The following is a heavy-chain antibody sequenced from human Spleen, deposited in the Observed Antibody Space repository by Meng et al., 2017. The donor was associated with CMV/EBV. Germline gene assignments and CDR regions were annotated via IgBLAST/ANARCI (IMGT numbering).Heavy chain of an antibody. J-gene: IGHJ5*02. CDR3: ARDRGGYCSGGSCYSNWFDP. CDR2: INSDGSST. CDR1: FSSYW. Sequence: FSSYWMHWVRQAPGKGLVWVSRINSDGSSTSYADSVKGRFTISRDNAKNTLYLQMNSLRAEDTAVYYCARDRGGYCSGGSCYSNWFDPWGQGTLVTVSS. D-gene: IGHD2-15*01. V-gene: IGHV3-74*01.